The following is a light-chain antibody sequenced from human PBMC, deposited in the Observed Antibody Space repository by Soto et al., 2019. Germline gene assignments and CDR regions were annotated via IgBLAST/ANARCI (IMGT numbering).Light chain of an antibody. CDR1: ESISSW. CDR3: QQYSAKWT. CDR2: KAS. J-gene: IGKJ1*01. V-gene: IGKV1-5*03. Sequence: DIQMTQSPSTLSASVGDRVTITCRASESISSWLAWFQQKPGKAPKLLIYKASILQSGVSSRFSGSESGTEFTLTISSLQTDDFATYFCQQYSAKWTFGQGTKVEIK.